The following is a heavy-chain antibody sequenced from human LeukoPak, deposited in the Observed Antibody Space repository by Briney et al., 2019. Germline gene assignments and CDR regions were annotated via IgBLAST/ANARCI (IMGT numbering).Heavy chain of an antibody. CDR3: ARDGSGVQLWSYFDY. J-gene: IGHJ4*02. CDR2: ISSSGSTI. D-gene: IGHD5-18*01. V-gene: IGHV3-48*03. Sequence: GGSLRLSCAASGFTFSSYEMNWVRQAPGKGLEWVSYISSSGSTIYYADSVQGRFTISRDNAKNSLYLQMNSLRAEDTAVYYCARDGSGVQLWSYFDYWGQGTLVTVSS. CDR1: GFTFSSYE.